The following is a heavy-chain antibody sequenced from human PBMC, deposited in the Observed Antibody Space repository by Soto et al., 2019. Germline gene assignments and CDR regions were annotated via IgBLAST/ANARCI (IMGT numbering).Heavy chain of an antibody. J-gene: IGHJ6*03. Sequence: GGSLRLSCAASGFTFSSYWMHWVRQAPGKGLVWVSRINSDGSSTSYADSVKGRFTISRDNAKNTLYLQMNSLRAEDTAVYYCARLRRYGDYPYYYYYMDVWGKGTTVTVSS. CDR1: GFTFSSYW. V-gene: IGHV3-74*01. CDR3: ARLRRYGDYPYYYYYMDV. CDR2: INSDGSST. D-gene: IGHD4-17*01.